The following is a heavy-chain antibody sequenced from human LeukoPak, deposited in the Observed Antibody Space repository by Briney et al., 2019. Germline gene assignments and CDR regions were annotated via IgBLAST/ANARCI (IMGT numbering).Heavy chain of an antibody. CDR3: ARARYSYGTDFDY. CDR2: INSDGSST. J-gene: IGHJ4*02. D-gene: IGHD5-18*01. Sequence: GGPLRLSCAVSGFTFSSYSMNWVRQAPGKGLEWVSRINSDGSSTNSADPVKGRFTISRDNAKNTLYLQMNSLRAEDAAVYYCARARYSYGTDFDYWGQGTLVIVSS. V-gene: IGHV3-74*01. CDR1: GFTFSSYS.